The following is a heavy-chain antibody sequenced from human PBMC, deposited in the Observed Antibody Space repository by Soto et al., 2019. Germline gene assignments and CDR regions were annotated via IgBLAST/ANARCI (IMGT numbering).Heavy chain of an antibody. J-gene: IGHJ5*02. Sequence: QVQLVQSGAEVKKPGASVKVSCKASGYTFTSYDINWVRQATGQGLEWMGWMNPNSGNTGYAQKFQGRVTMTRNTSISTADLERSSLKTEDTAVYYWARGGGLGDTAMVNPWGQGTLVTVSS. V-gene: IGHV1-8*01. CDR1: GYTFTSYD. CDR3: ARGGGLGDTAMVNP. D-gene: IGHD5-18*01. CDR2: MNPNSGNT.